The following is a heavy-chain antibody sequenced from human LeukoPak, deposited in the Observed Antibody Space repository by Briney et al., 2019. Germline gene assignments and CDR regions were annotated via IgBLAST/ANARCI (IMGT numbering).Heavy chain of an antibody. Sequence: GASVKVSCKASGYTFTSYAISWVRQAPGQGLEWMGGIIPIFGTANYAQKFQGRVTITADKSTSTAYMELSSLRSEDTAVYYCARVHTRDSAAGTYHYFDYWGQGTLVTVSS. D-gene: IGHD6-13*01. J-gene: IGHJ4*02. CDR2: IIPIFGTA. CDR3: ARVHTRDSAAGTYHYFDY. CDR1: GYTFTSYA. V-gene: IGHV1-69*06.